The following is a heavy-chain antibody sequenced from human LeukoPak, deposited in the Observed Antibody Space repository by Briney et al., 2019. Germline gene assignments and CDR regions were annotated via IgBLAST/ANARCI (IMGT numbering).Heavy chain of an antibody. J-gene: IGHJ6*03. V-gene: IGHV4-39*01. CDR3: ASSPYYDSSGLFYYYYMDV. CDR2: IYYSGST. D-gene: IGHD3-22*01. Sequence: SETLSLTCTVSGGSISSYYWGWIRQPPGKGLEWIGSIYYSGSTYYNPSLKSRVTISVDTSKNQFSLKLSSVTAADTAVYYCASSPYYDSSGLFYYYYMDVWGKGTTVTISS. CDR1: GGSISSYY.